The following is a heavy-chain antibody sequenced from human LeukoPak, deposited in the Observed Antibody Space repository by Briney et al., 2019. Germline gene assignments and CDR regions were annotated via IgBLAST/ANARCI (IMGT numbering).Heavy chain of an antibody. Sequence: GGSLRLSCAASGFTFSSFEMHWVRQAPGKGLEWISYITSGGNTVYYADSVEGRFTISRDNAKNSQYLQMNSLRAEDTAVYYCARRPSGWPSDYWGQGTLVIVSS. CDR1: GFTFSSFE. CDR2: ITSGGNTV. CDR3: ARRPSGWPSDY. V-gene: IGHV3-48*03. J-gene: IGHJ4*02. D-gene: IGHD6-19*01.